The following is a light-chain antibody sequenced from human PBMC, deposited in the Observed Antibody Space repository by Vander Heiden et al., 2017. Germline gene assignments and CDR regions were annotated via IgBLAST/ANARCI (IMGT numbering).Light chain of an antibody. V-gene: IGLV2-14*03. J-gene: IGLJ1*01. CDR1: SSDVGGYNY. CDR2: DVS. CDR3: NSYSSSSTV. Sequence: QSALTQPASVPGSPGQSITISCTGTSSDVGGYNYVSWYQQHPGKAPILIMYDVSNRPSGVSNRFSGSKSGNTASLTISGLQAKDEADYYCNSYSSSSTVFGTGTKLTVL.